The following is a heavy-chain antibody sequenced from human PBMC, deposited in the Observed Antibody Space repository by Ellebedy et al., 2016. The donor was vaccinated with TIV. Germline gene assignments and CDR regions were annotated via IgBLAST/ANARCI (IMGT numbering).Heavy chain of an antibody. Sequence: ASVKVSCKASGGTFSSYAISWVRQAPGQGLEWMGGIIPIFGTANYAQKFQGRVTMTRDTSISTAYMELSRLRSDDTAVYYCASSPAIAVAGKGGVDYWGQGTLVTVSS. CDR3: ASSPAIAVAGKGGVDY. V-gene: IGHV1-69*05. D-gene: IGHD6-19*01. J-gene: IGHJ4*02. CDR1: GGTFSSYA. CDR2: IIPIFGTA.